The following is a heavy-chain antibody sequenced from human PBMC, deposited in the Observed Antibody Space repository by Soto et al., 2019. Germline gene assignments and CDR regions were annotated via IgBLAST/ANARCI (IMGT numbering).Heavy chain of an antibody. V-gene: IGHV3-9*01. Sequence: EVQLVESGGGLVQPGRSLRLAWVASGFTFDQYTMHCVRQAPWKGLEWVSSITWHSGTIGYADSVKGRFTISRDNAKNSLYLQMNSLRGEDTALYYCAKEMITFGDFNYYYMDVWGNGTTVTVSS. D-gene: IGHD3-16*01. J-gene: IGHJ6*03. CDR1: GFTFDQYT. CDR2: ITWHSGTI. CDR3: AKEMITFGDFNYYYMDV.